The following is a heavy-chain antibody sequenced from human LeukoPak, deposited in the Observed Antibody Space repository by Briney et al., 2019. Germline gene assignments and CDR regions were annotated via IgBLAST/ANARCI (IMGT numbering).Heavy chain of an antibody. J-gene: IGHJ4*02. D-gene: IGHD5-12*01. Sequence: GGSLRLSCAASGFPFSSYSMNWVRQAPEKGLEWVSSISSSSSYIYYADSVKGRFTISRDHAKNSLYLQMNSLRAEDTAVYCCARDQVYSGYDFFDYWGQGTLVTVSS. CDR1: GFPFSSYS. CDR3: ARDQVYSGYDFFDY. V-gene: IGHV3-21*01. CDR2: ISSSSSYI.